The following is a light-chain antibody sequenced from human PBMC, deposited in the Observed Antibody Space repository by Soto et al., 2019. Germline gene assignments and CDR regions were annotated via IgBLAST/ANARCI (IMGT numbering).Light chain of an antibody. Sequence: IQMTQSPSTLSASVGDRVTITCRASKNIDRWLAWYQQKPGKAPKLLIYGATGLESGVPSRFSGSGSGSEFTLTISSLQTDDFATYYCQQYPTYSLFGGGTKVEV. CDR1: KNIDRW. CDR3: QQYPTYSL. CDR2: GAT. J-gene: IGKJ4*01. V-gene: IGKV1-5*03.